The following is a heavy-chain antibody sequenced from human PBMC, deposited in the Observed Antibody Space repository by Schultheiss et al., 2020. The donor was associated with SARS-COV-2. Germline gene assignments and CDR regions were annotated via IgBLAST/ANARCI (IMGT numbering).Heavy chain of an antibody. V-gene: IGHV4-31*03. CDR2: IYYSGST. J-gene: IGHJ5*02. Sequence: LRLSCTVSGGSISSGGYYWSWIRQHPGKGLEWIGYIYYSGSTYYNPSLKSRVTISVDTSKNQFSLKLSSVTAADTAVYYCARVGSSWYVWFDPWGQGTLVTVSS. CDR3: ARVGSSWYVWFDP. D-gene: IGHD6-13*01. CDR1: GGSISSGGYY.